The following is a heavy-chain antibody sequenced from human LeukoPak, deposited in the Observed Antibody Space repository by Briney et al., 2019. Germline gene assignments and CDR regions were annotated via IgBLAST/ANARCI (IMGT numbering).Heavy chain of an antibody. J-gene: IGHJ6*03. CDR2: IYYSGST. Sequence: PSETLSLTCTVSGGSISSSSYYWGWIRQPPGKGLEWIGSIYYSGSTYYNPSLKSRVTISVDTSKNQFSLKLSSVTAADTAVYYCASRGWLYYYYYMDVWGKGTTVTISS. V-gene: IGHV4-39*01. CDR1: GGSISSSSYY. D-gene: IGHD6-19*01. CDR3: ASRGWLYYYYYMDV.